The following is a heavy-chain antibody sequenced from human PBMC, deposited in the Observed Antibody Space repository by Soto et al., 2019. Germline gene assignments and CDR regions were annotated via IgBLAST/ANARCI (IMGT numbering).Heavy chain of an antibody. CDR2: ISYDGSNK. J-gene: IGHJ1*01. V-gene: IGHV3-30*03. CDR3: RPAPGVGLETFQY. Sequence: QVQLVESGGGVVQPGRSLRLSCAASGFTFSDYGIHWVRQAPGKGLEWVAVISYDGSNKYYADSVKGRVTISRDNSNNTLYQQMNSLRSDDTAVDYCRPAPGVGLETFQYWGQGTLVTVSS. D-gene: IGHD3-3*01. CDR1: GFTFSDYG.